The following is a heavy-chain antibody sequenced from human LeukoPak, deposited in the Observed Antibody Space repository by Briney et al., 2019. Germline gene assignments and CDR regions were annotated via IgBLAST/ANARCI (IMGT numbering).Heavy chain of an antibody. J-gene: IGHJ6*03. D-gene: IGHD4-11*01. Sequence: GGSLRLSCAASGFTFSSYSLNWVRQAPGKGLEWVSSISSSSTYIYYADSVKGRFTISRDNAKNSLYLQMNSLRAEDTAVYYCARDGESTAGYYYYYMDVWGKGTTVTVSS. CDR2: ISSSSTYI. V-gene: IGHV3-21*01. CDR1: GFTFSSYS. CDR3: ARDGESTAGYYYYYMDV.